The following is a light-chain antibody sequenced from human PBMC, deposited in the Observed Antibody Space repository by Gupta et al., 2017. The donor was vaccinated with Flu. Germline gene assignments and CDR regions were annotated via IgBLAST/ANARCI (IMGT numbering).Light chain of an antibody. J-gene: IGKJ1*01. CDR2: DAS. V-gene: IGKV3-11*01. CDR1: QGVSNH. CDR3: QQRDNWPPWT. Sequence: EIVLTQSPATLSLSPGERATLSCRASQGVSNHVAWYQQKPGQAPRLLIYDASNRATGVPARFSGSGCVKELTVTISNREQEDFAVYYCQQRDNWPPWTFGQGTKVEFK.